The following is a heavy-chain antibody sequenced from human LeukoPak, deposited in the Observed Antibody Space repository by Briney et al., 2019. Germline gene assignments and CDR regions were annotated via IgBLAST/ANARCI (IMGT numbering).Heavy chain of an antibody. V-gene: IGHV4-39*01. CDR1: GASISGSGYY. Sequence: SETLSLTCTVSGASISGSGYYWGWIRQPPGKGLEWIASIYSSGSTYYNASLQSLFTISIETSKNQIPLRLNSVTAADTAMYYCAKSGGYGLIDYWGQGTLVTVAS. CDR3: AKSGGYGLIDY. D-gene: IGHD1-26*01. J-gene: IGHJ4*02. CDR2: IYSSGST.